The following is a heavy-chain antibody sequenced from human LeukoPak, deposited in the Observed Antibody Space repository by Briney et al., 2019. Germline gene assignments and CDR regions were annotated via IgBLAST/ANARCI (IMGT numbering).Heavy chain of an antibody. CDR3: ARVRLRGRFFDY. J-gene: IGHJ4*02. V-gene: IGHV4-39*07. CDR2: IYYSGST. D-gene: IGHD3-3*01. CDR1: GGSISSSSYY. Sequence: PSETLSLTCTVSGGSISSSSYYWGWIRQPPGKGLEWIGSIYYSGSTYYNPSLKSRVTISVDTSKNQFSLKLSSVTAADTAVYYCARVRLRGRFFDYWGQGTLVTVSS.